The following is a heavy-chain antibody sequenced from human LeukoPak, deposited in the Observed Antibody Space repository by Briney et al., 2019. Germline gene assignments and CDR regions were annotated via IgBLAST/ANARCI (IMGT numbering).Heavy chain of an antibody. J-gene: IGHJ4*02. CDR2: IYYSGST. CDR1: GGSISSSSYY. D-gene: IGHD2/OR15-2a*01. Sequence: PSETPSLTCTVSGGSISSSSYYWGWICQPPGKGLEWIGSIYYSGSTYYNPSLKSRVTISVDTSRNQFSLKLSSVTAADTAVYYCARHTTYRGLFDYWGQGTLVTVSS. CDR3: ARHTTYRGLFDY. V-gene: IGHV4-39*01.